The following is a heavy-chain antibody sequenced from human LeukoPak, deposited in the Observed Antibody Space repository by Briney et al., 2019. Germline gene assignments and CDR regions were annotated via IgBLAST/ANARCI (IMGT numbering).Heavy chain of an antibody. CDR3: ARAGGYCGRISCPYYFDY. V-gene: IGHV1-18*01. J-gene: IGHJ4*02. CDR1: GYTFTTYG. Sequence: ASVKVSCKASGYTFTTYGISWVRQAPGQGLEWMGWISAYNGNTNYAQKLQGRVTMTRDTSTSTAYMELRSLRSDDTAVYYCARAGGYCGRISCPYYFDYWGQGSLVAVSS. D-gene: IGHD2-15*01. CDR2: ISAYNGNT.